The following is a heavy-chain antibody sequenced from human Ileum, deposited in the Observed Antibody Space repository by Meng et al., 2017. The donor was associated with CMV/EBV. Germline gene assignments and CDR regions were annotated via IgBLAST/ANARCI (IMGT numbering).Heavy chain of an antibody. CDR3: AHGRGWLTDY. CDR2: IYWDDDN. J-gene: IGHJ4*02. Sequence: QITLMESGPTLLRPTPNLPLTRTFSGFSLITSEVGVHWIRQPPGKALEWLALIYWDDDNRFSPSLKNRLTITKDTSKNQVVLRMTNMDPTDTATYYCAHGRGWLTDYWGQGTLVTVSS. V-gene: IGHV2-5*02. CDR1: GFSLITSEVG. D-gene: IGHD6-19*01.